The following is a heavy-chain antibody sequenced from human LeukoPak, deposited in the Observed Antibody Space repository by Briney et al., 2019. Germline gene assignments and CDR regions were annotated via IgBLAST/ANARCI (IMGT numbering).Heavy chain of an antibody. CDR1: GGTFSSYA. CDR2: IIPIFGTA. D-gene: IGHD4-23*01. V-gene: IGHV1-69*13. J-gene: IGHJ4*02. CDR3: ARVVYGGLADY. Sequence: GASVKVSCKASGGTFSSYAISWVRQAPGQGLEWMRGIIPIFGTANYAQKFQGRVTITADESTSTAYMELSSLRSEDTAVYYCARVVYGGLADYWGQGTLVTVSS.